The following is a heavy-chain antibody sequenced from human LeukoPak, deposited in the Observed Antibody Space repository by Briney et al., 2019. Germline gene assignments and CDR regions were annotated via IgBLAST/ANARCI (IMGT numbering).Heavy chain of an antibody. CDR3: ARWAVAELGLDY. CDR1: GGSVSSGSYY. CDR2: IHYSGDT. V-gene: IGHV4-61*01. Sequence: SETLSLTCTVSGGSVSSGSYYWSWIRQPPGKGLEWLTYIHYSGDTNYNPSLKSRVTISVDTSKNQFSLKLRSVTAADTAVYYCARWAVAELGLDYWGQGTLVTVSS. D-gene: IGHD6-19*01. J-gene: IGHJ4*02.